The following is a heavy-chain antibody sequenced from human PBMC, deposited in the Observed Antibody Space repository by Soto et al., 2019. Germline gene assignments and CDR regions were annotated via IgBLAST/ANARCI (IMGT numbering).Heavy chain of an antibody. V-gene: IGHV4-59*01. Sequence: SETLSLTCTVSGGSISSYYWGWIRQPPGKGLEWMGHIHSIGSTKYNPSLKSRVTTTVDSSKNQISLKLSSVIAADTAVYYCAAFARSYSYFDYWGQGTLVTVSS. D-gene: IGHD1-26*01. J-gene: IGHJ4*02. CDR1: GGSISSYY. CDR3: AAFARSYSYFDY. CDR2: IHSIGST.